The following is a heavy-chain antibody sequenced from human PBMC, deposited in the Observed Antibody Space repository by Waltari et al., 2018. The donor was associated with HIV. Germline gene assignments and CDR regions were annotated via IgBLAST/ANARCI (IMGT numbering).Heavy chain of an antibody. V-gene: IGHV3-74*01. D-gene: IGHD3-10*01. Sequence: EVQLVESGGGLVQPGGSLRLSCAASGFTFRSYWMHWVRQAPGKGLVWVSRINSDRSSTNDADSVKGRFTISRDNAKNTLYLQMNSLRVEDTAVYYGAPGRGWFDPWGQGTLVTVSS. CDR3: APGRGWFDP. CDR1: GFTFRSYW. J-gene: IGHJ5*02. CDR2: INSDRSST.